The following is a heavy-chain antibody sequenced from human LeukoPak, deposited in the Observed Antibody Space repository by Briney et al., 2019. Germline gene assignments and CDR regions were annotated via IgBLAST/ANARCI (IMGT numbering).Heavy chain of an antibody. J-gene: IGHJ3*02. CDR2: ISGSGGST. CDR1: GFTFSSYA. Sequence: PGGSLRLSCAASGFTFSSYAMSWVRQAPGKGLEWVSAISGSGGSTYYADSVKGRFTISRDNSKNTLYLQMNSLRAEDTAVYYCASHYYAPPGSDALDIWGQGTKVTVSS. D-gene: IGHD3-10*01. V-gene: IGHV3-23*01. CDR3: ASHYYAPPGSDALDI.